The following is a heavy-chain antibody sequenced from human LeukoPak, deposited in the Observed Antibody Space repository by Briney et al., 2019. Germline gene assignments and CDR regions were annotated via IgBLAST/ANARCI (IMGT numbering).Heavy chain of an antibody. Sequence: PSETLSLTCTVSGGSISSYYWSWIRQPPGKGLEWIGYIYYSGSTNYNPSLKNRVTISVDTSKNQFSLKLSSVTAADTAVYYCARGTYGDYPLDYWGQGTLVTVSS. CDR3: ARGTYGDYPLDY. V-gene: IGHV4-59*01. D-gene: IGHD4-17*01. CDR2: IYYSGST. CDR1: GGSISSYY. J-gene: IGHJ4*02.